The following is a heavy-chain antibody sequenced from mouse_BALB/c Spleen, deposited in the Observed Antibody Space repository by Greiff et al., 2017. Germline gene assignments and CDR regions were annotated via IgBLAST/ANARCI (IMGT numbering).Heavy chain of an antibody. Sequence: VQLQESGAELARPGASVKMSCKASGYTFTSYTMHWVKQRPGQGLEWIGYINPSSGYTNYNQKFKDKATLTADKSSSTAYMQLSSLTSEDSAVYYCARYYRYDGPYAMDYWGQGTSVTVSS. CDR3: ARYYRYDGPYAMDY. J-gene: IGHJ4*01. CDR2: INPSSGYT. CDR1: GYTFTSYT. V-gene: IGHV1-4*01. D-gene: IGHD2-14*01.